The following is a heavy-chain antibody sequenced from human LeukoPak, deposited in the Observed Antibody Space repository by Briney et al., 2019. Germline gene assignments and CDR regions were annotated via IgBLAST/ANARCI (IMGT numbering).Heavy chain of an antibody. J-gene: IGHJ4*02. D-gene: IGHD4-17*01. V-gene: IGHV4-59*08. CDR3: VRTGEITTVCDY. CDR2: IHYNGNI. Sequence: SETLFLTCAVSGGSLSGYFWNWIRQPPGKGVEWIANIHYNGNINYNPSLRSRVTISADTSKNQFSLSLSSVTAADTAVYYCVRTGEITTVCDYWGRGTLVTVSS. CDR1: GGSLSGYF.